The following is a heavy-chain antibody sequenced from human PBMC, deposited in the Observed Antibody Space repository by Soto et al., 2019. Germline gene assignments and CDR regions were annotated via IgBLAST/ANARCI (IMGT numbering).Heavy chain of an antibody. V-gene: IGHV3-23*01. CDR3: AKDGKIASAGTWVKYFDY. Sequence: SLRLSCVASGFTFSSYAMSWVRQAPGKGLEWVSAISGSGDKTYYADSVKGRFTISRDNSKNTLYLQMNSLRAEDTAVYYCAKDGKIASAGTWVKYFDYWGQGTLVTVSS. CDR2: ISGSGDKT. CDR1: GFTFSSYA. D-gene: IGHD6-13*01. J-gene: IGHJ4*02.